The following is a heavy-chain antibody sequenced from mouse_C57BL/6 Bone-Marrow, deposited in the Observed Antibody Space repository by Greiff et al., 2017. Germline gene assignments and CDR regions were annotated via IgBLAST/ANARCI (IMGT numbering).Heavy chain of an antibody. Sequence: EVKVEESGGGLVQPGGSMKLSCVASGFTFSNSWMNWVRQSPEKGLEWVAQIRLKSDNYATHYAESVKGRFTISRDDSKSSVYLQMNNLRAEDTGIYYCTGPAYYSNYEGLDYWGQGTTLTVSS. CDR1: GFTFSNSW. CDR3: TGPAYYSNYEGLDY. D-gene: IGHD2-5*01. J-gene: IGHJ2*01. V-gene: IGHV6-3*01. CDR2: IRLKSDNYAT.